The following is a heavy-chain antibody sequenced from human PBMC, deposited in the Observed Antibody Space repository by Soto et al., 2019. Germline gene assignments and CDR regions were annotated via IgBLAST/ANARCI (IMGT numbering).Heavy chain of an antibody. CDR3: AKAHPKFTTVTTFDY. Sequence: GGSLRLSCAASGFTFSSYGMHWVRQAPGKGLEWVAVISYDGSNKYYADSVKGRFTISRDNSKNTLYLQMNSLRAEDTAVYYCAKAHPKFTTVTTFDYWGQGTLVTVSS. J-gene: IGHJ4*02. CDR2: ISYDGSNK. V-gene: IGHV3-30*18. D-gene: IGHD4-17*01. CDR1: GFTFSSYG.